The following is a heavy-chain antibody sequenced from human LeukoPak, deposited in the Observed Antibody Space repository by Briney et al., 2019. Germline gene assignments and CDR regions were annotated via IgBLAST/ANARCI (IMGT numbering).Heavy chain of an antibody. J-gene: IGHJ5*02. CDR3: ARHPWGWRNWEFDP. CDR2: INHSGST. D-gene: IGHD7-27*01. Sequence: NPSETLSLTCAVYGGSFSGYYWSWIRQPPGKGLEWIGEINHSGSTNYNPSLKSRVTISVDTSKNQFSLKLSSVTAADTAVYYCARHPWGWRNWEFDPWGQGTLVTVSS. CDR1: GGSFSGYY. V-gene: IGHV4-34*01.